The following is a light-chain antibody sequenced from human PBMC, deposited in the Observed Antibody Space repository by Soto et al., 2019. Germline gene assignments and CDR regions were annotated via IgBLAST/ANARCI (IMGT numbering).Light chain of an antibody. Sequence: EIVLTQSPGTLSLSPGEGATLSCRASQSVASNCLAWYQQKPGQAPRLLIYGVSSRATGIPDRFSGSGSGTDFTLTISRLEPEDFAVYYCQQYVTSPPTFGQGTKVEIK. V-gene: IGKV3-20*01. CDR3: QQYVTSPPT. CDR2: GVS. J-gene: IGKJ1*01. CDR1: QSVASNC.